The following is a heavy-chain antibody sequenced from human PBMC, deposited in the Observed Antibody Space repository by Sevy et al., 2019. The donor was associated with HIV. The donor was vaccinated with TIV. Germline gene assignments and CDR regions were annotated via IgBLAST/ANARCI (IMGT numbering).Heavy chain of an antibody. V-gene: IGHV3-64D*06. CDR1: GFPFRDNI. J-gene: IGHJ4*02. D-gene: IGHD3-10*01. CDR3: VKARGITQDFDN. Sequence: GGSLRLSCSASGFPFRDNIMAWVRQAPGKRLEYDSGITSNGVSTNYGVSVKCRFTISRDNAKNTMYLQMTSLRPEDTAVYYSVKARGITQDFDNWGQGTLVTVSS. CDR2: ITSNGVST.